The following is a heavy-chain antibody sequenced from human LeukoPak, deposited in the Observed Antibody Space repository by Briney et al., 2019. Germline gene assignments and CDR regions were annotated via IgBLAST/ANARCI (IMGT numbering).Heavy chain of an antibody. CDR3: TRDPRYSSLDYFFDS. V-gene: IGHV4-39*07. CDR2: IYYSGST. CDR1: GGSISSSSYY. J-gene: IGHJ4*02. Sequence: SETLSLTCTVSGGSISSSSYYWGWIRQPPGKGLEWIGSIYYSGSTNYNPSLQSRVSISVDKSKNQFSLKLSSVTAADTAVYYCTRDPRYSSLDYFFDSWGQGTLVTVSS. D-gene: IGHD6-13*01.